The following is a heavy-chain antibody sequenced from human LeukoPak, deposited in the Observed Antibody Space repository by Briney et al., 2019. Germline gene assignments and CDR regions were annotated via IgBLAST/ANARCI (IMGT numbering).Heavy chain of an antibody. Sequence: GGSLRLSCAASGFTFSSYGMHWVRQAPGKGLEWLAVIWYDGSNKYYAGSVKGRFTISRDNSKNTLYLQMNSLRAEDTAVYYCARDSNGNYDYWGQGTLVTVSS. D-gene: IGHD4-17*01. V-gene: IGHV3-33*01. CDR1: GFTFSSYG. CDR3: ARDSNGNYDY. CDR2: IWYDGSNK. J-gene: IGHJ4*02.